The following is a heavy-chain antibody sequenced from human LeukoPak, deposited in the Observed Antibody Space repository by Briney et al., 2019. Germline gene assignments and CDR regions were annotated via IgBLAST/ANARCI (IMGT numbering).Heavy chain of an antibody. CDR2: TRNKPNSYTT. CDR1: GFIVSDHY. Sequence: GGSLRLSCAASGFIVSDHYMDWVRQAPGKGLEWVGRTRNKPNSYTTEYAASVKGRFTISRDDSKDLVYLQMSSLKTEDTAVYYCARGGGLLFSVVTAGYYFDYWGQGTLVTVSS. D-gene: IGHD2-21*02. V-gene: IGHV3-72*01. CDR3: ARGGGLLFSVVTAGYYFDY. J-gene: IGHJ4*02.